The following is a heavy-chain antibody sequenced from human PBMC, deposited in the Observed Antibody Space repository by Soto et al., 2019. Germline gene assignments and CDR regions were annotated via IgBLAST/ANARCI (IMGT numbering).Heavy chain of an antibody. D-gene: IGHD2-21*02. V-gene: IGHV4-39*01. CDR1: GVYISSSSYY. Sequence: QLQLQESGPGLVKPSETLSLTGTVSGVYISSSSYYWGWIRQPPGKGLAWIGSIYYSGSTYYNPHLTSRVTISEDTSKNQLSLELSSVTAAATSVYSCARGAYCRGACYQPWDAFDIWGQGTMVTVSS. J-gene: IGHJ3*02. CDR2: IYYSGST. CDR3: ARGAYCRGACYQPWDAFDI.